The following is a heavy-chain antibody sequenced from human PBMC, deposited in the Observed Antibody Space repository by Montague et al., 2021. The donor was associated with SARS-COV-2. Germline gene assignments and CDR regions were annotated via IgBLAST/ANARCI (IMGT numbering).Heavy chain of an antibody. V-gene: IGHV3-48*03. CDR2: ISSSGSTI. J-gene: IGHJ6*03. Sequence: LSLSWSASGSTFSSYEMNWVRQAPGKGLEWVSYISSSGSTIYYADSVKGRFTISRDNAKNSLYLQMNSLRAEDTAVYYCARDQLKAQWPYYYYYMDVWGKGTTVTVSS. CDR3: ARDQLKAQWPYYYYYMDV. D-gene: IGHD2-8*01. CDR1: GSTFSSYE.